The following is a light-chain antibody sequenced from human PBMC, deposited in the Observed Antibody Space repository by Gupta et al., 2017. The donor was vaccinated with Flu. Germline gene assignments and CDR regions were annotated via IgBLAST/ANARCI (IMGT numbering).Light chain of an antibody. CDR3: QQDDSYPHT. Sequence: PSSLSASTGDRVTITCRASQGISSYLAWYQQKPGKAPKLLIYAASTLLSGVPSRFSGSGSGTDFTLTISCLQSEDFATYYCQQDDSYPHTFGGGTKVEIK. CDR2: AAS. CDR1: QGISSY. J-gene: IGKJ4*01. V-gene: IGKV1-8*01.